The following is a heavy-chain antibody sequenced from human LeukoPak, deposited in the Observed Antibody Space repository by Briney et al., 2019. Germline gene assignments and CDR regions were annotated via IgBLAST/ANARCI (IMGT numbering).Heavy chain of an antibody. CDR2: INPNSGGT. CDR1: GYTFTSYG. V-gene: IGHV1-2*02. J-gene: IGHJ6*02. CDR3: ARVVVVPAAIFGRYGMDV. Sequence: ASVKVSCKASGYTFTSYGISWVRQAPGQGLEWMGWINPNSGGTNYAQKFQGRVTMTRDTSISTAYMELSRLRSDDTAVYYCARVVVVPAAIFGRYGMDVWGQGTTVTVSS. D-gene: IGHD2-2*01.